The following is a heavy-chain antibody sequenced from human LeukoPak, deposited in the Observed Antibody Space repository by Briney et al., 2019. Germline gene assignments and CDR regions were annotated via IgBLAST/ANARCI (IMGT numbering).Heavy chain of an antibody. J-gene: IGHJ4*02. Sequence: PSETLSLTCTVSGGSISSSRYYWGWIRQPPGKGLEWIGSIYYSGSTYYNPSLKSRVTISVDTSKNQFSLKLSSVTAADTAVYYCARYSSGRYYFDYWGQGTLVTVSS. CDR3: ARYSSGRYYFDY. D-gene: IGHD6-19*01. CDR2: IYYSGST. V-gene: IGHV4-39*01. CDR1: GGSISSSRYY.